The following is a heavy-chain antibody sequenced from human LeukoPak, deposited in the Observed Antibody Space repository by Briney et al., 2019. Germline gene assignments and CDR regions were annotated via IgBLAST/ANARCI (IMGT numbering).Heavy chain of an antibody. D-gene: IGHD3-3*01. V-gene: IGHV3-30*02. CDR1: GFTFSSYG. Sequence: PGGSLRLSCAASGFTFSSYGMHWVRQAPGKGLEWVAFIRYDGSNKYYADSVKGRFTISRDNSKNTLYLQMNSLRAEDMALYYCAKAARITIFGAGGDYFDYWGQGTLVTVSS. CDR2: IRYDGSNK. J-gene: IGHJ4*02. CDR3: AKAARITIFGAGGDYFDY.